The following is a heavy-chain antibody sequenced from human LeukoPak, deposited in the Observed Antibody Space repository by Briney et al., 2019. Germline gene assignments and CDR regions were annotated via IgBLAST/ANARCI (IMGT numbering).Heavy chain of an antibody. Sequence: ASVKVSCKASGYTFTNYAIHWVRQAPGQRLEWMGWINGGNDNRKYSQEFQGRVTITRDTSASTAYMELSSLRSEDMAVYYCARARTSGYYYYLDYWGQGTLVTVSS. D-gene: IGHD3-22*01. J-gene: IGHJ4*02. CDR1: GYTFTNYA. CDR3: ARARTSGYYYYLDY. CDR2: INGGNDNR. V-gene: IGHV1-3*03.